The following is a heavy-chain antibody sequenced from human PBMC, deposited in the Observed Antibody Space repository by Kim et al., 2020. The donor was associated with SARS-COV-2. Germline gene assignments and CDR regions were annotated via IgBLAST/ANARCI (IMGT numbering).Heavy chain of an antibody. Sequence: ASVKVSCKASGYTFTSYAMHWVRQAPGQRLEWMGWINAGNGNTKYSQKFQGRVTITRDTSASTAYMELSSLRSEDTAVYYCARDTTPLYYGDPIGSITPYDYWGQGTLVTVSS. CDR3: ARDTTPLYYGDPIGSITPYDY. CDR1: GYTFTSYA. CDR2: INAGNGNT. J-gene: IGHJ4*02. D-gene: IGHD4-17*01. V-gene: IGHV1-3*01.